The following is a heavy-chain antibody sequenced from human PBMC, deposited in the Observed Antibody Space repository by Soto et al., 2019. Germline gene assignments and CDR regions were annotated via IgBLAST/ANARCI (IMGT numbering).Heavy chain of an antibody. CDR3: ARTRRMYLNEDHGVYGASMEDY. J-gene: IGHJ4*02. CDR2: ISAYDGNP. Sequence: QGQLVQSGAEVKKPGASVKVSCKASGYTFHMFGYTWVRQATGQVREWVGWISAYDGNPAYGKNFQGRVSLSTDTTTRTAYTALRSLTSDDTAVYFCARTRRMYLNEDHGVYGASMEDYWGQGTLISVPS. V-gene: IGHV1-18*01. CDR1: GYTFHMFG. D-gene: IGHD4-17*01.